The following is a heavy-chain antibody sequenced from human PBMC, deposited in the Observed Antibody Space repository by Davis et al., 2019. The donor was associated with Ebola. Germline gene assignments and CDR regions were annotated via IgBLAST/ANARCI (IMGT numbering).Heavy chain of an antibody. CDR2: IYNSGST. V-gene: IGHV4-59*01. J-gene: IGHJ3*02. Sequence: MPSETLSLTCTVSGGSISSYYWSWIRQPPGKGLEWIGYIYNSGSTNYNPSLKSRVTISVDTSKNQFSLKLSSVTAADTAVYYCARVRCISISCRAAGAFDIWGQGTMVTVSS. D-gene: IGHD2-2*01. CDR3: ARVRCISISCRAAGAFDI. CDR1: GGSISSYY.